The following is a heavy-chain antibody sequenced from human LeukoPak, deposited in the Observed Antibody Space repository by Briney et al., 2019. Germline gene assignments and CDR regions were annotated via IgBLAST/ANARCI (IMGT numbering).Heavy chain of an antibody. CDR1: GGSFSGYY. CDR2: INHSGST. CDR3: ARFWKQQLVRLGWFDP. V-gene: IGHV4-34*01. Sequence: PSETLFLTCAVYGGSFSGYYWSWIRQPPGKGLEWIGEINHSGSTNYNPSLKSRVTISVDTSKNQFSLKLSSVTAADTAVYYCARFWKQQLVRLGWFDPWGQGTLVTVSS. D-gene: IGHD6-13*01. J-gene: IGHJ5*02.